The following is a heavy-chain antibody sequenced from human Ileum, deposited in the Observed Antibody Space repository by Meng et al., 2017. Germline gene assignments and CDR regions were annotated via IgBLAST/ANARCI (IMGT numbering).Heavy chain of an antibody. V-gene: IGHV4-34*01. CDR3: ARGGPWFDP. Sequence: QVQVQQGGAGLWKPSESLSLTCAVYGGSFSGYYCSWIRQPPGKGLEWIGEINHSGSTNYNPSLKSRVTISVDTSKNQFSLKLSSVTAADTAVYYCARGGPWFDPWGQGTLVTVSS. CDR2: INHSGST. J-gene: IGHJ5*02. CDR1: GGSFSGYY.